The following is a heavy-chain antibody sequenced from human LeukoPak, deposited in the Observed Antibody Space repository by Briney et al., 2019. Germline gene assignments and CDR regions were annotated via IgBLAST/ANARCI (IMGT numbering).Heavy chain of an antibody. CDR3: AQRGGLDY. CDR1: GFTFRSFA. D-gene: IGHD3-16*01. V-gene: IGHV3-30*04. CDR2: ILYDGSNQ. J-gene: IGHJ4*02. Sequence: GGSLRLSCAASGFTFRSFAMHWVRQAPGKGLEWVAVILYDGSNQYYAESVKGRFTISRDNSKNTLCLQMNSLRAEDTAVYYCAQRGGLDYWGQGTLVTVSS.